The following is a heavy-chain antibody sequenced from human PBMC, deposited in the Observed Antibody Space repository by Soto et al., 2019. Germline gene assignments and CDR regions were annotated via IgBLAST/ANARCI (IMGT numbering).Heavy chain of an antibody. CDR2: INTDGSSA. CDR1: GFPFNNYY. D-gene: IGHD3-10*01. V-gene: IGHV3-74*01. CDR3: TRARFDAGTYNNAPILNY. Sequence: GGSLRLSCAASGFPFNNYYMHWVRQAPGKGLMWVSRINTDGSSATYADSVKGRFTISRDNTKNTVYLQMNSLRAEDTAVYYCTRARFDAGTYNNAPILNYWGQGTLVTVSS. J-gene: IGHJ4*02.